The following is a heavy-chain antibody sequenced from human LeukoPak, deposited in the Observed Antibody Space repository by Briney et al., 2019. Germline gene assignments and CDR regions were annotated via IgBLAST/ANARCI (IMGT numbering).Heavy chain of an antibody. CDR2: IRYDESNK. Sequence: PGGSLRLSCAASGFTFSSYGMHWVRQAPDKGLEWVAFIRYDESNKYYADSVKGRFTISRDNSKNTLYLQMNSLRAEDTAVYYCAKGALGYYNFDFWGQGTLVTVSS. CDR1: GFTFSSYG. CDR3: AKGALGYYNFDF. J-gene: IGHJ4*02. V-gene: IGHV3-30*02. D-gene: IGHD4-17*01.